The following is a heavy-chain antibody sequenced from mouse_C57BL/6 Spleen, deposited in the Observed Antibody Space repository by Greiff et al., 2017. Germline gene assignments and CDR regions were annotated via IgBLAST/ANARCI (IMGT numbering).Heavy chain of an antibody. Sequence: LQESGAELAGPGASVKLSCKASGYTFTSYGISWVKQRTGQGLEWIGEIYPRSGNTYYNEKFKGKATLTADKSSSTAYMELRSLTSEDSAVYFCGGLGLAWFAYWGQGTLVTVSA. V-gene: IGHV1-81*01. D-gene: IGHD4-1*01. J-gene: IGHJ3*01. CDR2: IYPRSGNT. CDR3: GGLGLAWFAY. CDR1: GYTFTSYG.